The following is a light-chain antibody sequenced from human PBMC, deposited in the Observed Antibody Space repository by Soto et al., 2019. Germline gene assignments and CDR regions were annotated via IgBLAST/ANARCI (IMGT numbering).Light chain of an antibody. V-gene: IGKV3-20*01. CDR2: GAS. Sequence: EIVLTQSPVTLSLSPGERATLSCRASQSVSSSYLAWYQQKPGQAPRLLIYGASSRATGIPDRFSGSGSGTDFTLTISRLEPEDFAVYYCQQCGSSPITFGQGTRLEIK. CDR1: QSVSSSY. J-gene: IGKJ5*01. CDR3: QQCGSSPIT.